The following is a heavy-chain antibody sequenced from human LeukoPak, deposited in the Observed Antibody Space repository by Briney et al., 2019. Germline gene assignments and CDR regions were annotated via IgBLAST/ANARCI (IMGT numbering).Heavy chain of an antibody. CDR3: ARGIRWPDY. D-gene: IGHD4-23*01. J-gene: IGHJ4*02. Sequence: GGSLRLSCAASGFTFSSYWMHWVRQAPGKGLVWVSRTNSDGKTTRYADSAKGRFTISRDNAKNTLYLQMNSLRAEDTAVYYCARGIRWPDYWGQGSLVTVSS. V-gene: IGHV3-74*01. CDR2: TNSDGKTT. CDR1: GFTFSSYW.